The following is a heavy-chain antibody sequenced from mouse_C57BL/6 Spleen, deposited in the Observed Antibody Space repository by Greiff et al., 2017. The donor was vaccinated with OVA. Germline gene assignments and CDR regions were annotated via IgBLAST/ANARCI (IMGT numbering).Heavy chain of an antibody. V-gene: IGHV6-3*01. CDR3: TRDYGSSPYWYFDV. J-gene: IGHJ1*03. CDR1: GFTFSNYW. D-gene: IGHD1-1*01. CDR2: IRLTSDNDAT. Sequence: EVQLQESGGGLVQPGGSLKLSRVASGFTFSNYWMNWVRQSPEKGLEWVAQIRLTSDNDATHYAESVKGRFTISRDDSKSSVYLQMNNLRAEDTGIYYCTRDYGSSPYWYFDVWGTGTTVTVSS.